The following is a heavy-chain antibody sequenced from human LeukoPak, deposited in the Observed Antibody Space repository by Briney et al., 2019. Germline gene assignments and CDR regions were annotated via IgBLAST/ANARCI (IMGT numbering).Heavy chain of an antibody. D-gene: IGHD3-3*01. V-gene: IGHV3-21*01. Sequence: GGSLRLSCAASGFTFSSYSMNWVRQAPGKGLEWVSSISSSSSYIYYADSVKGRFTISRDNAKNSLYLQMNSLRAEDTAVYYCAGTYYDFWSGYYPRKTGHYWGQGTLVTVSS. J-gene: IGHJ4*02. CDR3: AGTYYDFWSGYYPRKTGHY. CDR1: GFTFSSYS. CDR2: ISSSSSYI.